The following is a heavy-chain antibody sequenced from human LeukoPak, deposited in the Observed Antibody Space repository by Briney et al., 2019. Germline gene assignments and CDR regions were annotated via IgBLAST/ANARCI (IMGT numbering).Heavy chain of an antibody. D-gene: IGHD3-22*01. CDR3: ATGKDRSGYYYSLDY. V-gene: IGHV1-69*13. CDR1: GGTFGTFP. CDR2: IISIFGP. J-gene: IGHJ4*02. Sequence: SVKVSCKASGGTFGTFPISWVRQAPGQGLEWIGGIISIFGPNYAQKFQGRATISADLATATAYMELSSLTSEDTSVYYCATGKDRSGYYYSLDYWGQGTLVAVSS.